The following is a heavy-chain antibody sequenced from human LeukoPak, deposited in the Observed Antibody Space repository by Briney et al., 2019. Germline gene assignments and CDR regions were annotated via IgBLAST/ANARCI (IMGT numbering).Heavy chain of an antibody. D-gene: IGHD4-17*01. CDR3: ARERGDYDSDNWFDS. CDR2: LYYGGGT. J-gene: IGHJ5*01. V-gene: IGHV4-59*01. CDR1: GASIGSYF. Sequence: SETLSLTCTVSGASIGSYFWSWIRQPPGKGLEWIGYLYYGGGTKYNPSFESRITISVDTSKNRISLNLTSVTASDTAIYYCARERGDYDSDNWFDSWGQGTLVTVSS.